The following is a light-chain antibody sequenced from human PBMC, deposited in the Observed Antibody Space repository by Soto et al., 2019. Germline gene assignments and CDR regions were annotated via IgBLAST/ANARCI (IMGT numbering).Light chain of an antibody. J-gene: IGLJ1*01. V-gene: IGLV2-14*01. CDR2: EVT. Sequence: QSALTQPASMSGSPGQSITISCSGSSSDVGGYNYVSWYQQHPGKAPKLMIYEVTNRPSGISSRFSGSKSGNTASLTISGLQAEDEADYYCFSYTSDSTRVFGTGT. CDR1: SSDVGGYNY. CDR3: FSYTSDSTRV.